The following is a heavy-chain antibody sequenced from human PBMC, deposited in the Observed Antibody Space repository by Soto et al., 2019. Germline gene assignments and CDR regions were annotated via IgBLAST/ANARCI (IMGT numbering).Heavy chain of an antibody. CDR1: GFTFSTYT. D-gene: IGHD6-25*01. V-gene: IGHV3-48*02. CDR2: ISPSSTSI. CDR3: ATNSGAQSY. Sequence: EVHLVESGGGLVQPGGGSLRLSCAGSGFTFSTYTMNWVRRAPGKGLEWVSCISPSSTSIFYADSVKGRFTISRDNAKSSLYLQMNSLRDEDTAVYYCATNSGAQSYWGLGTLVTVSS. J-gene: IGHJ4*02.